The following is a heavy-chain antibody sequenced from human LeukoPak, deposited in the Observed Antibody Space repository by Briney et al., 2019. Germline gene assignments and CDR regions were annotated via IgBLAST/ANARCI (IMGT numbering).Heavy chain of an antibody. Sequence: TGGSLRLSCAASGFTVSSNYMSWVRQAPGKGLEWVSVIYSGENPYYADSVKGRFTISRDNSKNAVYLQMNSLRAEDTAGYYCARTNFWSGHWGQGTMVTVSS. CDR1: GFTVSSNY. CDR3: ARTNFWSGH. J-gene: IGHJ4*02. CDR2: IYSGENP. D-gene: IGHD3-3*01. V-gene: IGHV3-53*01.